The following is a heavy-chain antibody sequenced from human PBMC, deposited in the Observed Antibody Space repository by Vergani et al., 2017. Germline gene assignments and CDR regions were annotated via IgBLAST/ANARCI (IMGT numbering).Heavy chain of an antibody. J-gene: IGHJ4*02. CDR2: ISGSGGST. Sequence: EVQLLESGGGLVQPGGSLRLSCAASGFTFSSYAMSWVRQAPGKGLEWVSAISGSGGSTYYADSVKGLFTISRDNSKNTLYLQMNSRRAEDTAVYYCAKVGYYYDSSGYLGGDAFDYWGQGTLVTVSS. CDR3: AKVGYYYDSSGYLGGDAFDY. D-gene: IGHD3-22*01. V-gene: IGHV3-23*01. CDR1: GFTFSSYA.